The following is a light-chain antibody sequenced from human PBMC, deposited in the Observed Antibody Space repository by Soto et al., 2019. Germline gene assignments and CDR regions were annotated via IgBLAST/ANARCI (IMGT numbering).Light chain of an antibody. V-gene: IGKV1-39*01. CDR1: LTIGDS. CDR2: GAS. CDR3: LQTYNLPRT. J-gene: IGKJ1*01. Sequence: DIQMTQSPSSLSASVGDRVTITCRASLTIGDSLSWFQQKAGKPPTLLIYGASALQSGAPARFSGSGSGTAFTLTISNMQREDFATYYCLQTYNLPRTFGQGNNVEFK.